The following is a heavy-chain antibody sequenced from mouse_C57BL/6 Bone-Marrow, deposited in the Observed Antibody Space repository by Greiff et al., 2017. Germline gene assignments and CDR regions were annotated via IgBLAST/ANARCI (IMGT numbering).Heavy chain of an antibody. D-gene: IGHD3-2*02. CDR2: ISNGGGST. J-gene: IGHJ2*01. V-gene: IGHV5-12*01. Sequence: EVQVVESGGGLVQPGGSLKLSCAASGFTFSDYYMYWVRQTPEKRLEWVAYISNGGGSTYYPDTVKGRFTISRDNAKNTLYLQMSRLKSEDTAMYYCASRDSSGGYFDYWGQGTTLTVSS. CDR1: GFTFSDYY. CDR3: ASRDSSGGYFDY.